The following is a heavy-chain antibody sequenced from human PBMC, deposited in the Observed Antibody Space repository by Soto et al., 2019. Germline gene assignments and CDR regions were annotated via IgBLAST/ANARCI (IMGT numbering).Heavy chain of an antibody. CDR3: VTWLSANFDY. CDR1: GFTFAHYA. Sequence: LRLSCAASGFTFAHYAMMWARQAPGRGLEWVSTIDGPTTNTHYIDSVKGRFFISRDNAINTVYLQMNGLRAEDTAVYYCVTWLSANFDYWGRGTLVTVSS. J-gene: IGHJ4*02. D-gene: IGHD6-19*01. CDR2: IDGPTTNT. V-gene: IGHV3-23*05.